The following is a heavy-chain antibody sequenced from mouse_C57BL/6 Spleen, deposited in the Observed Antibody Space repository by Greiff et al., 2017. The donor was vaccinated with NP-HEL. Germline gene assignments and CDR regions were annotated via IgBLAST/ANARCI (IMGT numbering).Heavy chain of an antibody. Sequence: EVKVVESGGGLVKPGGSLKLSCAASGFTFSSYAMSWVRQTPEKRLEWVATISDGGSYTYYPDNVKGRFTISRDNAKNNLYLQMSHLKSEDTAMYYCARRANWDAMDYWGQGTSVTVSS. D-gene: IGHD4-1*01. CDR1: GFTFSSYA. CDR2: ISDGGSYT. V-gene: IGHV5-4*03. CDR3: ARRANWDAMDY. J-gene: IGHJ4*01.